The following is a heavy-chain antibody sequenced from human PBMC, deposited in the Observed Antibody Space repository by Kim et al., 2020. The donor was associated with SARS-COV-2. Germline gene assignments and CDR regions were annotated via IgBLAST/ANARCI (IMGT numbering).Heavy chain of an antibody. D-gene: IGHD2-8*01. V-gene: IGHV3-21*01. Sequence: GGSLRLSCAASGFTFSSYSMNWVRQAPGKGLEWVSSISSSSSYIYYADSVKGRFTISRDNAKNSLYLQMNSLRAEDTAVYYCARDPQGYCTNGVCPTWGQGTLVTVSS. CDR1: GFTFSSYS. CDR3: ARDPQGYCTNGVCPT. CDR2: ISSSSSYI. J-gene: IGHJ5*01.